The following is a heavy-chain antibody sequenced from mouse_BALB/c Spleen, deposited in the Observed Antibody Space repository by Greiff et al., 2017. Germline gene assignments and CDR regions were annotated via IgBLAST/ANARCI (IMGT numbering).Heavy chain of an antibody. CDR3: ARDAGSYYGGAMDY. Sequence: VQLMESGGGLVQPGGSLRLSCATSGFTFSDFYMEWVRQPPGKRLEWIAASRNKANDYTTEYSASVKGRFIVSRDTSQSILYLQMNALRAEDTAIYYCARDAGSYYGGAMDYGGQGTSVTGAS. J-gene: IGHJ4*01. CDR1: GFTFSDFY. CDR2: SRNKANDYTT. D-gene: IGHD2-1*01. V-gene: IGHV7-1*02.